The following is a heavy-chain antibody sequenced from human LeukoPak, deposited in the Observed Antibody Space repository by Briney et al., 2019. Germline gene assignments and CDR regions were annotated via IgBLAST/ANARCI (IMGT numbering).Heavy chain of an antibody. CDR2: INHSGST. J-gene: IGHJ5*02. D-gene: IGHD5-24*01. Sequence: SETLSLTCAVYGGSFSAHYWSWIRQPPGKGLEWNGEINHSGSTNYNPSLKSRVTISVDTSKSQFSLKLSSVTAADTAVYYCARQDGPWGQGTLVTVSS. V-gene: IGHV4-34*01. CDR1: GGSFSAHY. CDR3: ARQDGP.